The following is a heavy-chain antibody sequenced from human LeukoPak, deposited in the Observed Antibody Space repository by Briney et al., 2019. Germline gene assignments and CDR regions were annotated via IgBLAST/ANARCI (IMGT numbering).Heavy chain of an antibody. CDR1: GYTFTGYY. CDR2: INPNSGGT. J-gene: IGHJ6*02. Sequence: ASVTVSCTASGYTFTGYYMHWVRQAPGQGLEWMGWINPNSGGTNYAQKFQGWVTMTRDTSISTAYMELSRLRSDDTAVYYCARDKTTRGAGYYYYGMDVWGQGTTVTVSS. D-gene: IGHD1-1*01. CDR3: ARDKTTRGAGYYYYGMDV. V-gene: IGHV1-2*04.